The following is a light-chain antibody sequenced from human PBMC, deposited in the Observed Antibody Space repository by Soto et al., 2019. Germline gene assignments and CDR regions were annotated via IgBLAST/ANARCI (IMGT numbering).Light chain of an antibody. CDR3: ASYAGTKLFV. J-gene: IGLJ1*01. Sequence: QSVLTQPPSASGSPGQSLTISCTGTSSDVGFYNFVSWYQQRPGKAPKLVIYEVTKRPSGVPDRFSGSKSGSTASLTVSGLQADDEAEYYCASYAGTKLFVFGSGTKVTV. CDR1: SSDVGFYNF. CDR2: EVT. V-gene: IGLV2-8*01.